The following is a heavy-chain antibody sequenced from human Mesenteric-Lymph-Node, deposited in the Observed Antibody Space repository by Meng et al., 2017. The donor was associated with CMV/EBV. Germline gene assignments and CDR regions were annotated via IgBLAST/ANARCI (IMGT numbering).Heavy chain of an antibody. V-gene: IGHV4-38-2*02. CDR1: GYSISSAYY. Sequence: SETLSLTCTVSGYSISSAYYWGWIRQPPGKGLEWIGNIYGSGSTYYNPSLKSRVTISVDTSKNQFSLKLSSVTAADTAVYYCARGLVSIAGSYSFYYYYGMDVWGQGTTVTVSS. CDR3: ARGLVSIAGSYSFYYYYGMDV. J-gene: IGHJ6*02. D-gene: IGHD1-26*01. CDR2: IYGSGST.